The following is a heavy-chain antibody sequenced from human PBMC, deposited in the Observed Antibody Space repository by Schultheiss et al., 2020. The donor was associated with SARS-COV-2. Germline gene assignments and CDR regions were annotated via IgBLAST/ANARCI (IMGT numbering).Heavy chain of an antibody. Sequence: ASVKVSCKASGYTFTSYYMHWVRQAPGQGLEWMGWINPNSGGTNYAQKFQGWVTMTRDTSTSTVYMELSSLRSDDTAVYYCARDRGVRTTVTTGLDPWGQGTLVTVAS. CDR1: GYTFTSYY. CDR3: ARDRGVRTTVTTGLDP. D-gene: IGHD4-11*01. V-gene: IGHV1-2*04. CDR2: INPNSGGT. J-gene: IGHJ5*02.